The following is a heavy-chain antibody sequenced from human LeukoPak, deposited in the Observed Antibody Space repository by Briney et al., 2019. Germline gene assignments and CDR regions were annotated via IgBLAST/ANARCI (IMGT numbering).Heavy chain of an antibody. J-gene: IGHJ6*04. CDR1: VFTLSRYE. D-gene: IGHD1-26*01. CDR3: VRDRGRYGYYMDV. V-gene: IGHV3-48*03. Sequence: GGSLRLSCAPSVFTLSRYEMNCVRHAPGKGLERVSYISSSGSTIYYADSVTGRFTIYRDNAKNSVYLQMNSLRVEDTAVYYCVRDRGRYGYYMDVWGKGTTVTVSS. CDR2: ISSSGSTI.